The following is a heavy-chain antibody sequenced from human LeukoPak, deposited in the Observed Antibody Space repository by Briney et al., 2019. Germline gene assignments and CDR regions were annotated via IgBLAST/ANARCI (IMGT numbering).Heavy chain of an antibody. Sequence: SGPTLVKPTETLTLTCTFSGFSFSTYGVGVGWIRQPPGKALEWLALIYWDDDHRYSPFLKNRLTGTKDTAKNQVVLTMTDMDPVDTASYYCAHRREYHGIWNVGYFDYWGQGILVTVSS. V-gene: IGHV2-5*02. CDR2: IYWDDDH. J-gene: IGHJ4*02. CDR1: GFSFSTYGVG. CDR3: AHRREYHGIWNVGYFDY. D-gene: IGHD1-1*01.